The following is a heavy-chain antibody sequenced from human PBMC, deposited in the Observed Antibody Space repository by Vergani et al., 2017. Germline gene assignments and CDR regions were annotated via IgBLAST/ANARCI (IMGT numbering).Heavy chain of an antibody. D-gene: IGHD1-26*01. J-gene: IGHJ4*02. V-gene: IGHV3-21*01. CDR3: ARDERWELLGGRPFDY. CDR2: ISSSSSYI. Sequence: EVQLVESGGGLVKPGGSLRLSCAASGFTFSSYSMNWVRQAPGKGLEWVSSISSSSSYIYYADSVKGRFTISRDNAKNSLYLQMNSLRAEDTAVYYCARDERWELLGGRPFDYWGQGTLVTVSS. CDR1: GFTFSSYS.